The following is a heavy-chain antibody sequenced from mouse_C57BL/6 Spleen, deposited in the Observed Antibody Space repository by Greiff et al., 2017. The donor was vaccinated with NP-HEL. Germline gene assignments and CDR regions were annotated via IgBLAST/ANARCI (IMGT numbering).Heavy chain of an antibody. CDR1: GYSFTDYN. CDR3: ARSGFTTVVPYWYFDV. Sequence: VQLKQSGPELVKPGASVKISCKASGYSFTDYNMNWVKQSNGKSLEWIGVINPNYGTTSYNQKFKGKATLTVDQSSSTAYMQLNSLTSEDSAVYYCARSGFTTVVPYWYFDVWGTGTTVTVSS. CDR2: INPNYGTT. J-gene: IGHJ1*03. V-gene: IGHV1-39*01. D-gene: IGHD1-1*01.